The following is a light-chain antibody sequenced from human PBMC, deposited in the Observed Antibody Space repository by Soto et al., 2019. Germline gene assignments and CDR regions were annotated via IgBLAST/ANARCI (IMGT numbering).Light chain of an antibody. CDR3: QQTFNNPP. CDR2: ATS. V-gene: IGKV1-39*01. Sequence: DIQMTQSPSSLSASVGDRVTIACRASQSIAGFLNWYQQKPGKAPDLLIYATSSLHSGVTPRFSGSGSGADFNLTISPLQPEDSATYFCQQTFNNPPFGPGT. CDR1: QSIAGF. J-gene: IGKJ3*01.